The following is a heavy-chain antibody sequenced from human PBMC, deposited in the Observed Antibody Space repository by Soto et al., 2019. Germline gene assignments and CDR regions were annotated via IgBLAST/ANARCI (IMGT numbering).Heavy chain of an antibody. V-gene: IGHV5-51*01. D-gene: IGHD2-2*01. J-gene: IGHJ5*02. CDR1: GYSFTTNW. CDR2: IFPDDSDT. Sequence: LGESLKISCKVSGYSFTTNWIAWVRQRPGKGLEWMGSIFPDDSDTRYSPSFQGQVTISVDKAVTTAYLQWSSLKASDSAMYYCARLIGSSSWFDLWGQGALVTVSS. CDR3: ARLIGSSSWFDL.